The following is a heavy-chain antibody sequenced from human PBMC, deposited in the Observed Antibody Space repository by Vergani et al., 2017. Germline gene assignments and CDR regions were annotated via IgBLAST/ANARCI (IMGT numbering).Heavy chain of an antibody. J-gene: IGHJ4*02. CDR3: ARAEHIVVVTAIHLFDY. CDR1: GFTFSSYW. V-gene: IGHV3-7*01. CDR2: IKQDGSEK. D-gene: IGHD2-21*02. Sequence: EVQLVESGGGLVQPGGSLRLSCAASGFTFSSYWMSWVRQAPGKGLEWVANIKQDGSEKYYVDYVKGRFTISRDNAKNSLYLQMNSLRAEDTAVYYCARAEHIVVVTAIHLFDYWGQGTLVTVSS.